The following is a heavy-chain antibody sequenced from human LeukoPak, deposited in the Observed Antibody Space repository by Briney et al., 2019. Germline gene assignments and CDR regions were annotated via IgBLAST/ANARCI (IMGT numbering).Heavy chain of an antibody. CDR3: ATGEYSSGWYLY. D-gene: IGHD6-19*01. V-gene: IGHV1-18*01. Sequence: ASVRVSCKASGYTFTSYGISWVPQAPGQRLKRMGWISAYNGNTNYAQKLQGRVTMTTDTSTSTAYMELRSLRSDDTAVYYCATGEYSSGWYLYWGQGTLVTVSS. CDR2: ISAYNGNT. J-gene: IGHJ4*02. CDR1: GYTFTSYG.